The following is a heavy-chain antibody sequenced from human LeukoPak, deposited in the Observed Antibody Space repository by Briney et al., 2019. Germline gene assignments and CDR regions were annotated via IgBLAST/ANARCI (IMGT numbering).Heavy chain of an antibody. CDR1: GFTFSDYY. J-gene: IGHJ6*03. CDR3: ARGVGGDLSYYYYYYMDV. D-gene: IGHD3-16*01. Sequence: GGSLRLSCAASGFTFSDYYMSWIRQAPGKGLEWVSYISSSGSTIYYADSVKGRFTISRDNAKNSLYLQMNSLRAEDTALYHCARGVGGDLSYYYYYYMDVWGKGTTVTVSS. CDR2: ISSSGSTI. V-gene: IGHV3-11*01.